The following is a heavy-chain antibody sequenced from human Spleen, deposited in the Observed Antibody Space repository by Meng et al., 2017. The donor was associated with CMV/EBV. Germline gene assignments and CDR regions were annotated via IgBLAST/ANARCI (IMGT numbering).Heavy chain of an antibody. D-gene: IGHD5-18*01. CDR1: GFTFNSYA. V-gene: IGHV3-23*01. Sequence: GESLKISCTASGFTFNSYAMTWVRQAPGKGLEWVSLISDSGDSPYYADSVKGRFIISRDNSKNMVYLQMKSLRADDTARYYCAKTLNGYGGEDSWGQGTQVTVSS. J-gene: IGHJ4*02. CDR3: AKTLNGYGGEDS. CDR2: ISDSGDSP.